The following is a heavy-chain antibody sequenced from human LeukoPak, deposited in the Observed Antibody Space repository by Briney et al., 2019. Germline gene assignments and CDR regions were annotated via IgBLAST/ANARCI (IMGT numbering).Heavy chain of an antibody. J-gene: IGHJ4*02. Sequence: KPGGSLRLFCAASGFTFSSYSMNWVRQAPGKGLEWVSSISSSSSYIYYADSVKGRFTISRDNAKNSLYLQMNSLRAEDTAVYYCARDKKDTAMVWGQGTLVTVSS. CDR2: ISSSSSYI. V-gene: IGHV3-21*01. CDR3: ARDKKDTAMV. D-gene: IGHD5-18*01. CDR1: GFTFSSYS.